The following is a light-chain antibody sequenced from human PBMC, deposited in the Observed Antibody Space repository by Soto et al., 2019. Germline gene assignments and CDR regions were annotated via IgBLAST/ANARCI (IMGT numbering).Light chain of an antibody. CDR1: QSILYSPSNKNA. Sequence: DIVMTQSPDSLAESLGERATINCKSSQSILYSPSNKNALAWYAQKPGESPKLLISWASTRESGVPDRFSGSESGTDFTLTISSLQAEDVAVYYCQQFYTTPTFGGGTKVEL. V-gene: IGKV4-1*01. CDR3: QQFYTTPT. J-gene: IGKJ4*01. CDR2: WAS.